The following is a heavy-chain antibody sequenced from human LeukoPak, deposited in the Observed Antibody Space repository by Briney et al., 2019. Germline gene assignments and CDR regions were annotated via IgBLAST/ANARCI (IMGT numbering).Heavy chain of an antibody. J-gene: IGHJ4*02. D-gene: IGHD6-13*01. CDR2: ISSSSSYI. Sequence: PGGSLRLSCAASGFTFSSYSMNWVRQAPGKGLEWVSSISSSSSYIYFADSVKGRFTISRDNAKNSLYLQMNSLRAEDTAVYYCARGGVAAAGYWGQGTLVTVSS. V-gene: IGHV3-21*01. CDR3: ARGGVAAAGY. CDR1: GFTFSSYS.